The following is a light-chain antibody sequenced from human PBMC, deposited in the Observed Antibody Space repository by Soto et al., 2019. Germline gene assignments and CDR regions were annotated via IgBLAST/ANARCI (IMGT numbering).Light chain of an antibody. J-gene: IGLJ1*01. V-gene: IGLV2-14*01. CDR3: SSYTSRSALERV. Sequence: QSVLTQPASVSGSPEQSITISCIGASSDVGGYNYVSWYQQHPGKAPKLMIYDVSNRPSGVSNRFSGSKSGSPASLTISGLQAEDEAEYYCSSYTSRSALERVFGTGTKVTV. CDR1: SSDVGGYNY. CDR2: DVS.